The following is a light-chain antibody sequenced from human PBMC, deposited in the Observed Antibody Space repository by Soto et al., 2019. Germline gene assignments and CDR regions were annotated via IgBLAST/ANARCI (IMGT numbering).Light chain of an antibody. J-gene: IGLJ2*01. CDR1: SSDVGSYNL. Sequence: QSALTQPASVSGSPGQSITISCTGTSSDVGSYNLVSWYQQHPGKAPKLMIYEGSKRPSGVSNRFSGSKSGNTASLTISGHQAEDEADYYCCSYAGSSTDVVFGRGTQLTVL. CDR3: CSYAGSSTDVV. CDR2: EGS. V-gene: IGLV2-23*01.